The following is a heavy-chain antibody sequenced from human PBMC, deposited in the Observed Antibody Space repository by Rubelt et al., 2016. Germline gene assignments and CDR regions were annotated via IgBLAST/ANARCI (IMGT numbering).Heavy chain of an antibody. CDR1: GGTFSSYA. CDR2: IIPILGIA. Sequence: QVQLVQSGAEVKKPGSSVKVSCKASGGTFSSYAISWVRQAPGQGLEWMGRIIPILGIANYAQKFQGRVTITADKSTSTAYMELSSLRSEDTAVYYCARSPDYGDYIRSPYYFDYWGQGTLVTVSS. V-gene: IGHV1-69*04. J-gene: IGHJ4*02. D-gene: IGHD4-17*01. CDR3: ARSPDYGDYIRSPYYFDY.